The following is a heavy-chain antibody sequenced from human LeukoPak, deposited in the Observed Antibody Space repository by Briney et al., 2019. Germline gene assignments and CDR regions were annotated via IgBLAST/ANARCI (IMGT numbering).Heavy chain of an antibody. CDR3: ASVPPSIAVAGTDDY. Sequence: PGGSLRLSCAAFGFTFSSYSMNWVRQAPGKGLEWVSSISSSSSYIYYADSVKGRFTISRDNAKNSLYLQMNSLRGEDTAVYYCASVPPSIAVAGTDDYWGQGTLVTVSS. D-gene: IGHD6-19*01. CDR1: GFTFSSYS. CDR2: ISSSSSYI. J-gene: IGHJ4*02. V-gene: IGHV3-21*01.